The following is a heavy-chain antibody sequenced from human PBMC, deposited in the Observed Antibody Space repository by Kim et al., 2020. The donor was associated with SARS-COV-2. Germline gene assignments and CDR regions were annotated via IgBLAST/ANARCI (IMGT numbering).Heavy chain of an antibody. CDR1: GFTFSSYG. J-gene: IGHJ4*02. CDR3: ARGRVRGVIRPFDY. D-gene: IGHD3-10*01. Sequence: GGSLRLSCAASGFTFSSYGMHWVRQAPGKGLEWVAVIWYDGSNKYYADSVKGRFTISRDNSKNTLYLQMNSLRAEDTAVYYCARGRVRGVIRPFDYWGQGTLVTVSS. CDR2: IWYDGSNK. V-gene: IGHV3-33*01.